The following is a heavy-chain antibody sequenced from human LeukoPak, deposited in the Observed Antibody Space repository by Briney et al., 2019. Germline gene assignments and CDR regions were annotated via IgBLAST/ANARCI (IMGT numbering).Heavy chain of an antibody. CDR3: ARESRWLQHFDY. J-gene: IGHJ4*02. CDR1: GYSITSGYY. D-gene: IGHD5-24*01. CDR2: IYHSGST. Sequence: SETLSLTCTVSGYSITSGYYWGWIRQPPGKGLEWIGSIYHSGSTYYNPSLKSRVTISVDTSKNQFSLKLSSVTAADTAVYYCARESRWLQHFDYWGQGTLVTVSS. V-gene: IGHV4-38-2*02.